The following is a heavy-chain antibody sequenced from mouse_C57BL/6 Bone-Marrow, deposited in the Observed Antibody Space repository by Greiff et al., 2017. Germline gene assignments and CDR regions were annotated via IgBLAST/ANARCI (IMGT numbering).Heavy chain of an antibody. CDR1: GYTFTSYG. CDR3: ARVGNYLDV. CDR2: IYPRSGNT. Sequence: VQLVESGAELARPGASVKLSCKASGYTFTSYGISWVKQRTGQGLEWIGEIYPRSGNTYYNEKFKGKATLTADKSSSAAYMELRSLTSEDSAVYFGARVGNYLDVWGTGTTVTVSS. V-gene: IGHV1-81*01. J-gene: IGHJ1*03.